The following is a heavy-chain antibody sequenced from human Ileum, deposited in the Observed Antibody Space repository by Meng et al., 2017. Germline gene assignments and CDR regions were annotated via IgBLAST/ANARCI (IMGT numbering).Heavy chain of an antibody. CDR2: IHYSGIT. CDR3: VRDRGDGGTTDF. J-gene: IGHJ4*02. D-gene: IGHD1-7*01. V-gene: IGHV4-38-2*02. CDR1: GQSIDSDYY. Sequence: SETLSLTCSISGQSIDSDYYWGWIRQAPGKGLEWISSIHYSGITFYNPSLKSRVTTSMDTSKSQFSLKVTSVTAADTATYYCVRDRGDGGTTDFWGQGTLVTVSS.